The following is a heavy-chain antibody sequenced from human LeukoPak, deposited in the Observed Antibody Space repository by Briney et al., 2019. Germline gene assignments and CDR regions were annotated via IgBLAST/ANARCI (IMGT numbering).Heavy chain of an antibody. J-gene: IGHJ2*01. V-gene: IGHV4-59*01. CDR3: ARDFVRTGWYFDL. D-gene: IGHD1-14*01. CDR1: GGSISSYY. Sequence: SETLSLTCTVSGGSISSYYWSWIRQPPGKGLEWIGYIYYSGSTNYNPSLKSRVTISVDTSKNQFSLKLSSVTAADTAVYFCARDFVRTGWYFDLWGPGTLVTVSS. CDR2: IYYSGST.